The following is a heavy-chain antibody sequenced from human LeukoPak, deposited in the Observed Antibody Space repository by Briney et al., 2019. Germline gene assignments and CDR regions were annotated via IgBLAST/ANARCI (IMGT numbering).Heavy chain of an antibody. CDR1: TFSFSTYV. D-gene: IGHD5-24*01. V-gene: IGHV3-64D*06. J-gene: IGHJ1*01. CDR2: ISGNGGST. CDR3: VGDGRDGYDRYFQY. Sequence: PGGSLRLSCSASTFSFSTYVIHWVRQAPGKGLEYLSLISGNGGSTDYADFVKGRFIVSRDNSKKTVYLQTSRLKGEDTAVYYCVGDGRDGYDRYFQYWGQGTLVTVSS.